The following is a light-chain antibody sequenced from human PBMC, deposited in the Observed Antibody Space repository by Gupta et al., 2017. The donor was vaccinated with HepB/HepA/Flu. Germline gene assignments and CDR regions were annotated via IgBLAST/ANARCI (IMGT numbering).Light chain of an antibody. J-gene: IGLJ1*01. Sequence: QSFLTQPPSVSGAPGQRVTISCTWSSSNIGAGNHVHWYQQFPGTAPKILIYAYSNRPSGVPDRFSGSKSGTSASLAITGLQAEDEAEYYCQSFDNSLRGSVFGTGTKVTVL. CDR2: AYS. CDR1: SSNIGAGNH. V-gene: IGLV1-40*01. CDR3: QSFDNSLRGSV.